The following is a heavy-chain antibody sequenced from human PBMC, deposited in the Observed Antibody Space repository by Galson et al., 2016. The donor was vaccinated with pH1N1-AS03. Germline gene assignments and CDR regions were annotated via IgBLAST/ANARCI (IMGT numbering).Heavy chain of an antibody. D-gene: IGHD6-13*01. CDR1: GFTFSSYA. CDR2: ISGNGVST. J-gene: IGHJ4*02. Sequence: SLRLSCAASGFTFSSYAMYWVRQAPGKGLEYVSAISGNGVSTYYASSVKGRFTISRDNSKNTLYLQVGSLRAEDMAVYYCARGPVSYSNYWFPPPDYWGQGTLVTVSS. CDR3: ARGPVSYSNYWFPPPDY. V-gene: IGHV3-64*01.